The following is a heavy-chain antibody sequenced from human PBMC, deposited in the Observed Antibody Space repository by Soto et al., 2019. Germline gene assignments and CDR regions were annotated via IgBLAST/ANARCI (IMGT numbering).Heavy chain of an antibody. CDR1: GYSISSSNW. CDR3: ARMVLGYCSGGSCYYYYGMDV. Sequence: QVQLQESGPGLVKPSDTLSLTCAVSGYSISSSNWWGWIRQPPGKGLEWIGYIYYSGSTYYNPSLKSRVTMSVDTSKNQFSLKLSSVTAVDTAVYYCARMVLGYCSGGSCYYYYGMDVWGQGTTVTFSS. V-gene: IGHV4-28*01. CDR2: IYYSGST. J-gene: IGHJ6*02. D-gene: IGHD2-15*01.